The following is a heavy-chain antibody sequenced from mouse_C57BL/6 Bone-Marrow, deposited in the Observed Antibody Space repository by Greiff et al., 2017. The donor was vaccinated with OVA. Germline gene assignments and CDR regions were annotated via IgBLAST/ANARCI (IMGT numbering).Heavy chain of an antibody. D-gene: IGHD4-1*01. CDR2: INPSTGGT. Sequence: VQLQQSGPELVKPGASVKISCKASGYSFTGYYMNWVKQSPEKSLEWIGEINPSTGGTTYNQKFKGKATLTVDKSSSTAYMQLKSLTSVDSAVYYCARSEQTGIDYWGQGTTLTVSS. CDR3: ARSEQTGIDY. J-gene: IGHJ2*01. CDR1: GYSFTGYY. V-gene: IGHV1-42*01.